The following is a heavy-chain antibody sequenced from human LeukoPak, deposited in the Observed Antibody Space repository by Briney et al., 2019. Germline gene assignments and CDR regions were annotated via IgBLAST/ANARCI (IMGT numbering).Heavy chain of an antibody. J-gene: IGHJ4*02. Sequence: SETLSLTCTVSGGSISSSSSYWAWIRQPPGEGLEWIGSIYDSGSTYFNPSLKSRVTISVDTSRNQFSLNLSSVTAADTAVYFCAKHSGYSSSWLGYWSQGTLVTVSS. CDR2: IYDSGST. D-gene: IGHD6-13*01. CDR1: GGSISSSSSY. V-gene: IGHV4-39*01. CDR3: AKHSGYSSSWLGY.